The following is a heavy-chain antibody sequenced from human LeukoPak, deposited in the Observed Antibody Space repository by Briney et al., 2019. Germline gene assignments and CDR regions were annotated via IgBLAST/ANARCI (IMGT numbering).Heavy chain of an antibody. J-gene: IGHJ4*02. CDR1: GFTFSYYG. CDR2: ISYDGSNK. CDR3: ANRGGGDKYYFDY. D-gene: IGHD3-16*01. V-gene: IGHV3-30*18. Sequence: GRSLRLSCAASGFTFSYYGMHWVSQAPGKGLEWVAVISYDGSNKYYADSVKGRFTISRDNSKNTLYLQMDSLTPEDTAVFYCANRGGGDKYYFDYWGQGTLVTVSS.